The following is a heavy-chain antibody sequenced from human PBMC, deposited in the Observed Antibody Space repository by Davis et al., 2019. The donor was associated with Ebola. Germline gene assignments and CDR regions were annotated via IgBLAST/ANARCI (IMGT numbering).Heavy chain of an antibody. J-gene: IGHJ4*02. CDR3: VPGTWI. CDR2: ISSTGSTT. D-gene: IGHD5-18*01. CDR1: GFTFSTFE. Sequence: GESLKISCAASGFTFSTFEMNWVRQAPGKGLEWVSYISSTGSTTYYTDSVKGRFTISRDNAKNSLYLQMNTLRVEDTAIYYCVPGTWIRGQGTLVTVSS. V-gene: IGHV3-48*03.